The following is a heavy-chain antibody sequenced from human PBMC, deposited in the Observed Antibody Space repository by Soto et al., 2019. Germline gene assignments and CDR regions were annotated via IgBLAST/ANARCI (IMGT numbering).Heavy chain of an antibody. J-gene: IGHJ4*02. V-gene: IGHV3-64*02. Sequence: GGSLRLSCAASGLTFSSYAMHWVRQAPGKGLEYVSGISSNGGSTYYVDSVKGRFTISRDNSKNTLYLQMGSLRAEDMAVYYCARAIYSSGWYYFDYWGQGTLVTVSS. CDR2: ISSNGGST. CDR3: ARAIYSSGWYYFDY. CDR1: GLTFSSYA. D-gene: IGHD6-19*01.